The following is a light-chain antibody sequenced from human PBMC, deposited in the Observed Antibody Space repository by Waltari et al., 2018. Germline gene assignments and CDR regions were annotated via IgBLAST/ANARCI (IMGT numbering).Light chain of an antibody. CDR1: RSNIGRNT. CDR3: ATWDDSLNGVV. Sequence: QSVLTQPPSASGTPGQGVTISCSGSRSNIGRNTVNWYQHLPGTAPKVLIQSNNQRPSGVPDRFSGSKSGTSASLAVSGLQSEDEGDYYCATWDDSLNGVVFGGGTKLTVL. CDR2: SNN. V-gene: IGLV1-44*01. J-gene: IGLJ2*01.